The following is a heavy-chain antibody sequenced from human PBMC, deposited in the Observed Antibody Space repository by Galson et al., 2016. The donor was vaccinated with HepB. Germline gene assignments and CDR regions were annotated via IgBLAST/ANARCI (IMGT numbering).Heavy chain of an antibody. J-gene: IGHJ4*02. CDR3: ARPRTNH. Sequence: SETLSLTCTVSGGSISSSNSYWGWIRQPPGKGLEWIASMFYSGRTYYNPSLKSRVTISVETSKNQFSLKLISVTAADTAVYYCARPRTNHWGQGTLVTVSS. D-gene: IGHD2-2*01. CDR2: MFYSGRT. CDR1: GGSISSSNSY. V-gene: IGHV4-39*01.